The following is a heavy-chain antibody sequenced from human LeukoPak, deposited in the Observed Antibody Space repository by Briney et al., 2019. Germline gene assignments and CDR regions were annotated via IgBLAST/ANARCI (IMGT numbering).Heavy chain of an antibody. CDR2: ISAYNGNT. CDR3: ARDGSGSFDY. D-gene: IGHD1-26*01. CDR1: GYTFTSYG. J-gene: IGHJ4*02. V-gene: IGHV1-18*01. Sequence: ASVKVSCKASGYTFTSYGISWVRQAPGQGLEWMGWISAYNGNTDYAQNLQGRVTMTTDTSTSTAYLDLRSLRSDDTAVYYRARDGSGSFDYWGQGTLVTVSS.